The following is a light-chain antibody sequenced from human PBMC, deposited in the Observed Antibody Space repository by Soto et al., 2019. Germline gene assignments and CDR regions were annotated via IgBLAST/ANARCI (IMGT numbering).Light chain of an antibody. V-gene: IGLV1-47*01. CDR2: RNN. CDR1: SSNIVSNY. CDR3: ASRDDSLSGYV. J-gene: IGLJ2*01. Sequence: QSGLTQPPSASRTPGQMVTISCSGSSSNIVSNYVYWYQQLPGTAPKLLIYRNNQRPSGVPDRFSGSKSGTSASLAICGLRSDDEADYYCASRDDSLSGYVFGEGPKISVL.